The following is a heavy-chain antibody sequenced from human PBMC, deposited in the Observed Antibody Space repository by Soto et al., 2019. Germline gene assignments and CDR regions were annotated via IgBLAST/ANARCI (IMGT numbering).Heavy chain of an antibody. V-gene: IGHV3-30-3*01. J-gene: IGHJ1*01. D-gene: IGHD5-12*01. CDR3: ARDQAMGWLPQAEYFQH. Sequence: QVQLVESGGGVVQPGRSLRLSCAASGFTFSSYAMHWVRQAPGKGLEWVAVISYDGSNKYYADSVKGRFTISRDNSKNTLYLQMNSLRAEDTAVYYCARDQAMGWLPQAEYFQHWGQGTLVTVSS. CDR1: GFTFSSYA. CDR2: ISYDGSNK.